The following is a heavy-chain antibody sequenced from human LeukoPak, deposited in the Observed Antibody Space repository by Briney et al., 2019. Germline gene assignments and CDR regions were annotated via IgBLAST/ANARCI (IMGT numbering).Heavy chain of an antibody. CDR1: GFTFSSYA. CDR3: ARAVVAATPWFQH. J-gene: IGHJ1*01. CDR2: ISYDGSNK. Sequence: PGGSLRLSCAASGFTFSSYAMHWVRQAPGKGLEWVAVISYDGSNKYYADSVKGRFTISRDNSKNTLYLQMNSLRAEDTAVYYCARAVVAATPWFQHWGQGTLVTVSS. V-gene: IGHV3-30-3*01. D-gene: IGHD2-15*01.